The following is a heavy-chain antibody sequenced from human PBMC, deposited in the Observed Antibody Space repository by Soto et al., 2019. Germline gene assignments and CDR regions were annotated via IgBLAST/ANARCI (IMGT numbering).Heavy chain of an antibody. CDR1: GFTFSSYA. D-gene: IGHD3-22*01. CDR3: AKRPGSSGYYYYFDY. V-gene: IGHV3-23*01. Sequence: QTGGSLRLSCAASGFTFSSYAMSWVRQAPGKGLEWVSAISGSGGSTYYADSVKGRFTISRDNSKNTLYLQMNSLRAEDTAVYYCAKRPGSSGYYYYFDYWGQGTLVTVSS. CDR2: ISGSGGST. J-gene: IGHJ4*02.